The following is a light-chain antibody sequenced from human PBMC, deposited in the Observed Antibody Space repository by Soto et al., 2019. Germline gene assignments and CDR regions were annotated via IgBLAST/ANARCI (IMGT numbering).Light chain of an antibody. CDR1: SSDVGSYNL. CDR2: EGT. V-gene: IGLV2-23*01. J-gene: IGLJ2*01. CDR3: CSNAGTIVV. Sequence: QSVLTQPASVSGSPGQSITISCTGTSSDVGSYNLVSWYQHHPGKAPKLLIYEGTKRPSGVSNRFSGSKSGNTASLTVSGLQAEDEADYYCCSNAGTIVVFGGGTKLTVL.